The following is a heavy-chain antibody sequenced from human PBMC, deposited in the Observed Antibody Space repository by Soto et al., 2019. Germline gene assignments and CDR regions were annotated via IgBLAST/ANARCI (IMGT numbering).Heavy chain of an antibody. V-gene: IGHV1-2*04. CDR3: AREGSVYSSSSPGAFDI. CDR1: GYTFTGYY. CDR2: INPNSGGT. Sequence: ASVKVSCKASGYTFTGYYMHWVRQAPGQGLEWMGWINPNSGGTNYAQKFQGWVTMTRDTSISTAYMELSRLRSDDTAVYYCAREGSVYSSSSPGAFDIWGQGTMVTVSS. D-gene: IGHD6-6*01. J-gene: IGHJ3*02.